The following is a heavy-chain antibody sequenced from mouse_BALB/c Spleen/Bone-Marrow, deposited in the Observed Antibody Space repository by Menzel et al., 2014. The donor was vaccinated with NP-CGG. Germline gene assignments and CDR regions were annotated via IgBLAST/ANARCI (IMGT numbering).Heavy chain of an antibody. CDR2: INSNGGST. Sequence: EVKLMESGGGLVQPGGSLKLSCAASGFTFSSYGMSWVRRTPDKRLELVATINSNGGSTYYPDSVKGRFTISRDNAKNTLYLQMSSLKSKDTAMYYCARERYYGNGRIFEYWGQGTTLTVSS. CDR3: ARERYYGNGRIFEY. V-gene: IGHV5-6-3*01. CDR1: GFTFSSYG. J-gene: IGHJ2*01. D-gene: IGHD1-1*01.